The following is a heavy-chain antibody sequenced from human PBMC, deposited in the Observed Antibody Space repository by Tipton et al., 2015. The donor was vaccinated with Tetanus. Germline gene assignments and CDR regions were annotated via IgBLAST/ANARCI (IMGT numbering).Heavy chain of an antibody. V-gene: IGHV4-59*01. CDR3: ARVWFGALFGVRAFDT. D-gene: IGHD3-10*01. J-gene: IGHJ3*02. CDR2: ICYSGST. CDR1: GGSFGNFY. Sequence: TLSLTCTISGGSFGNFYLAWIRQRPGRGLEWIGYICYSGSTNYDPSLKSRVSISLDTSKNQFSLKMRSVTAADTGMYYCARVWFGALFGVRAFDTWGQGTMVTVSS.